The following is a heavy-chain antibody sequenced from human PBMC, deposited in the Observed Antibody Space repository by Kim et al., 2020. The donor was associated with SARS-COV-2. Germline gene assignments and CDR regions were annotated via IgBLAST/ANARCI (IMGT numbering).Heavy chain of an antibody. CDR1: GGSFSGYY. CDR3: ARGGGHCSGGSCYRHKTQYFQH. CDR2: INHSGST. D-gene: IGHD2-15*01. Sequence: SETLSLTCAVYGGSFSGYYWSWIRQPPGKGLEWIGEINHSGSTNYNPSLKSRVTISVDTSKNQFSLKLSSVTAADTAVYYCARGGGHCSGGSCYRHKTQYFQHWGQGTLVTGSS. V-gene: IGHV4-34*01. J-gene: IGHJ1*01.